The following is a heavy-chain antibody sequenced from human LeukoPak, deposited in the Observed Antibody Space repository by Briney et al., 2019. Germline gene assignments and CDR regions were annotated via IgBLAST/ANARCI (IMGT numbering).Heavy chain of an antibody. CDR3: AREMKYGDYATDY. D-gene: IGHD4-17*01. J-gene: IGHJ4*02. CDR2: IIPIFGTA. V-gene: IGHV1-69*06. Sequence: SVKVSCKASGGTFSSYAISWVRQAPGQGLEWMGGIIPIFGTANYAQKFQGRVTITADKSTSTAYMELSSLRSEDTAVYYCAREMKYGDYATDYWGQGTLVTVSS. CDR1: GGTFSSYA.